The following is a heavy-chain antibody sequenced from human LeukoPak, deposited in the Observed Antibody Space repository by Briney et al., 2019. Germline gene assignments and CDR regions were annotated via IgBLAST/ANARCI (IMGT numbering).Heavy chain of an antibody. V-gene: IGHV3-30*03. CDR1: GFTFSSYG. Sequence: GRSLRLSCAASGFTFSSYGMHWVRQAPGKGLEWVAVISYDGSNKYYADSVKGRFTISRDNSKNTLYLQMNSLRAEDTAVYYCARQSDRSGALGYWGQGTLVTVSS. CDR2: ISYDGSNK. J-gene: IGHJ4*02. CDR3: ARQSDRSGALGY. D-gene: IGHD3-10*01.